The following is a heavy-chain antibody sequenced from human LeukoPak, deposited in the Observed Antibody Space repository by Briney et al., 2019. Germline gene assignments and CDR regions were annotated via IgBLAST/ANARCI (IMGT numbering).Heavy chain of an antibody. CDR2: VSNSGDYI. D-gene: IGHD3-10*01. V-gene: IGHV3-21*06. CDR1: GFTFSSYG. J-gene: IGHJ5*02. CDR3: ASQGEVT. Sequence: PGGSLRLSCAASGFTFSSYGMSWVRQAPGKGLEGVSSVSNSGDYIHYADSVKGRFTISRDNSKNSLYLQMNSLRAEDTAVYYCASQGEVTWGQGTLVTVSS.